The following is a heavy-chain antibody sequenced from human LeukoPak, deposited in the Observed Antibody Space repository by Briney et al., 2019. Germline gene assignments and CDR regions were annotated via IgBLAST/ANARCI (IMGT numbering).Heavy chain of an antibody. V-gene: IGHV3-15*01. J-gene: IGHJ5*02. Sequence: GGSLRLSCAASGFTFSNAWMSWVRQAPGKGLEWVGRIKSKTDGGTTDYAAPVKGRFTISRDDSKNTLYLQMNSLKTEDTAVYYCAFYYYGTRRFDPWGQGTLVAVSS. CDR1: GFTFSNAW. D-gene: IGHD3-10*01. CDR2: IKSKTDGGTT. CDR3: AFYYYGTRRFDP.